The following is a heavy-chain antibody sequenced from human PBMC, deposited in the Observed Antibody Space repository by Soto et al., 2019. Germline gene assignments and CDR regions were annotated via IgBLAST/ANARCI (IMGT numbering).Heavy chain of an antibody. Sequence: EVQLLESGGGLVQPGGSLRLSCAASGFTFSSYAMSWVRQAPGKGLEWVSAISGSGGSTYYADSVKGRFTISRDNSKNTLYLQMNSLSGEDTAVYYCAKATSVLAARPKNAFDIWGQGTMVTVSS. CDR3: AKATSVLAARPKNAFDI. J-gene: IGHJ3*02. D-gene: IGHD6-6*01. V-gene: IGHV3-23*01. CDR1: GFTFSSYA. CDR2: ISGSGGST.